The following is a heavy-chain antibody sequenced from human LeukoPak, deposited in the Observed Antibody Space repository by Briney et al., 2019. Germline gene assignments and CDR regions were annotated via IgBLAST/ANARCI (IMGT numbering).Heavy chain of an antibody. Sequence: GGSLRLSCAVSGFTVSSCCLHWVRQAPGKALVWVSRFDSDGTTTTYADSVKGRFTISRDVAKNTVYLQMNSLRAEDTAVYYCATSPTIKGGFDSWGQGTLVTVPS. D-gene: IGHD4/OR15-4a*01. CDR2: FDSDGTTT. J-gene: IGHJ4*02. V-gene: IGHV3-74*01. CDR1: GFTVSSCC. CDR3: ATSPTIKGGFDS.